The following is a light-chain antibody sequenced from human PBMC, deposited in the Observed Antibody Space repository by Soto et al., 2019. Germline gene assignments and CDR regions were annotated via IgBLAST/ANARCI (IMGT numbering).Light chain of an antibody. CDR3: QQYGSSPRFT. V-gene: IGKV3-20*01. CDR2: GAS. J-gene: IGKJ3*01. CDR1: QSVRSSY. Sequence: EIVLTQSPGTLSLSPGERATLACRASQSVRSSYLAWYQQKPGQAPRLLIYGASTRATGIPDRFSGSGSWTDFTLTISRLEPEDFAVYYCQQYGSSPRFTFGPGTKVDIK.